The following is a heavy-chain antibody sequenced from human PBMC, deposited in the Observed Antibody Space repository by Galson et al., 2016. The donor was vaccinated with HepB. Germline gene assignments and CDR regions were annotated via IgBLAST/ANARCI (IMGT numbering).Heavy chain of an antibody. Sequence: SVKVSCKASGYTFTGYYMHWVRQAPGQGLEWMGWINPNSGGTNYAQKFQGRVTMTRDTSISTAYMELSRLRSDDTDVYYWARDRLEQLGSDYYGMDVGGQGTTVTVSS. CDR2: INPNSGGT. CDR3: ARDRLEQLGSDYYGMDV. D-gene: IGHD6-6*01. CDR1: GYTFTGYY. J-gene: IGHJ6*02. V-gene: IGHV1-2*02.